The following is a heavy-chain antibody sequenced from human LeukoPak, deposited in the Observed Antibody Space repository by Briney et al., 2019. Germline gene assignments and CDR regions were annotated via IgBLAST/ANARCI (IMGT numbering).Heavy chain of an antibody. CDR2: ISAYNGNT. D-gene: IGHD3-3*01. J-gene: IGHJ5*02. Sequence: ASVKVSCKASGYTFTSYGISWVRQAPGQGLEWMGWISAYNGNTNYAQKLQGRVTMTTDTSTSIAYMELRSLRPDDTAVYYCARDKGQRLRFLEWFPFDPWGQGTLVTVSS. V-gene: IGHV1-18*01. CDR1: GYTFTSYG. CDR3: ARDKGQRLRFLEWFPFDP.